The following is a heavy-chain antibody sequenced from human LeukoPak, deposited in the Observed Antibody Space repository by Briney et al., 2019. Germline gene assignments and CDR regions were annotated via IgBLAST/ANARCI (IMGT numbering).Heavy chain of an antibody. D-gene: IGHD5-24*01. CDR3: VGDSRDAYNIDFQD. J-gene: IGHJ1*01. CDR1: GFTFSSYV. V-gene: IGHV3-64D*06. Sequence: PGGSLRLSCSASGFTFSSYVMHWVRQAPGKGLEYVSVISSNGGSTDYADSVKGRFTISRDNSKKTVYLQMSSLRAEDTAVYYCVGDSRDAYNIDFQDWGQGTLVTVSS. CDR2: ISSNGGST.